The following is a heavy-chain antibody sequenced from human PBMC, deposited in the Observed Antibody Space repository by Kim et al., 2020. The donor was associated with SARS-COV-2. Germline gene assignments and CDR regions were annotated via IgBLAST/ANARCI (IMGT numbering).Heavy chain of an antibody. CDR1: GYTLTELS. CDR3: ATGSITIFGVVPRYGMDV. V-gene: IGHV1-24*01. J-gene: IGHJ6*02. CDR2: FDPEDGET. Sequence: ASVKVSCKVSGYTLTELSMHWVRQAPGKGLEWMGGFDPEDGETIYAQKFQGRVTMTEDTSTDTAYMELSSLRSEDTAGYYCATGSITIFGVVPRYGMDVWGQGTTVTVSS. D-gene: IGHD3-3*01.